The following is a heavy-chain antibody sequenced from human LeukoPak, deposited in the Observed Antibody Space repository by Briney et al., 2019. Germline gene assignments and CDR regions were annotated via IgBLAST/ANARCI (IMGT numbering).Heavy chain of an antibody. J-gene: IGHJ5*02. Sequence: ASVKVTCKASGYTFTEYYMHWVRQAPGQGLEWIGWINPKSGGTNYAQKFQGRVTMTRDTSINAAYMELSRLTSDDTAVYYCARHSWARQQLALDPWGQGTLVTVSS. CDR3: ARHSWARQQLALDP. CDR1: GYTFTEYY. V-gene: IGHV1-2*02. CDR2: INPKSGGT. D-gene: IGHD6-13*01.